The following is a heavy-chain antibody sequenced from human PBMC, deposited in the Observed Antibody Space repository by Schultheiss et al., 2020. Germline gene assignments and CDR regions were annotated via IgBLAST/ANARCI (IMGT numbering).Heavy chain of an antibody. V-gene: IGHV4-34*01. Sequence: SETLSLTCAVYGGSFSGYYWSWIRQPPGKGLEWIGYIYYSGSTYYNPSLKSRVTISVDTSKNQFSLKLSSVTAADTAVYYCARDRSGYENWFDPWGKGTLVTVSS. CDR2: IYYSGST. D-gene: IGHD5-12*01. CDR1: GGSFSGYY. CDR3: ARDRSGYENWFDP. J-gene: IGHJ5*02.